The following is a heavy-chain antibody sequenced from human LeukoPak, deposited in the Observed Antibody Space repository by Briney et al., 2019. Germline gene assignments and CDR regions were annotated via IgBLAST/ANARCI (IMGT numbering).Heavy chain of an antibody. Sequence: GASVKVSCKASGYTFTAYFIHWVRQAPGQGLEWMGWSNPHSGGTNTAQKFQGRVTMTRDTSISTAYMELSRLRSDDTAVYYCARVAGAAAPFDYWGQGTLVTVSS. J-gene: IGHJ4*02. CDR1: GYTFTAYF. CDR2: SNPHSGGT. V-gene: IGHV1-2*02. CDR3: ARVAGAAAPFDY. D-gene: IGHD6-13*01.